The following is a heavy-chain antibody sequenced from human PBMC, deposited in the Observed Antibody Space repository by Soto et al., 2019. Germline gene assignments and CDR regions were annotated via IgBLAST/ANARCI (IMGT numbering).Heavy chain of an antibody. D-gene: IGHD6-25*01. V-gene: IGHV3-23*01. CDR3: TKGSRGYTNYFFDS. J-gene: IGHJ4*02. CDR2: ISGSGASS. CDR1: GFSFGGYA. Sequence: GGSLRLSCAASGFSFGGYAMIWVRQAPGKGLEWVAAISGSGASSFFAASVRGRFVISRDNSQNTGFLQMSNLRAEDTAMYYCTKGSRGYTNYFFDSWGLGTLVTVSS.